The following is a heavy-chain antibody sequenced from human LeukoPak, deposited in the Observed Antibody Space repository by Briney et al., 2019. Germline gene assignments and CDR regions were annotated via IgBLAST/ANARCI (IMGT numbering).Heavy chain of an antibody. J-gene: IGHJ4*02. CDR3: AKSDTGGWYQLLKPPDY. Sequence: PGGSLRLSCAASGFTFSSYGMHWVRQAPGKGLEWVAFIRYDGSNKYYADSVKGRFTISRDNSKNTLYLQMNSLRAEDTAVYYCAKSDTGGWYQLLKPPDYWGQGTLVTVSS. CDR1: GFTFSSYG. V-gene: IGHV3-30*02. CDR2: IRYDGSNK. D-gene: IGHD2-2*01.